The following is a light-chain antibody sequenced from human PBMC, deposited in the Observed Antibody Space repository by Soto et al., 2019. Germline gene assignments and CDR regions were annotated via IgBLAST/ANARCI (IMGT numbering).Light chain of an antibody. CDR3: HQRQSWPRT. J-gene: IGKJ1*01. Sequence: EIVLTQSPATLSSFPGDRFTLSCRASQAVNTRLAWYQHKPGQXPRXXIYLTSNRAAGIPARFSGSGSGTDFTITISDVEPEDFAVYYCHQRQSWPRTFGQGTKVDIK. CDR1: QAVNTR. V-gene: IGKV3-11*01. CDR2: LTS.